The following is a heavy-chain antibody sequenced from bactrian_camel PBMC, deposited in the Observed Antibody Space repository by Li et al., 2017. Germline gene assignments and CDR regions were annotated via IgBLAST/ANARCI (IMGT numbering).Heavy chain of an antibody. D-gene: IGHD4*01. CDR1: GDDVSLNC. CDR3: ATSSRCSLDARQYSG. Sequence: VQLVESGGGSVQAGGSLNLSCLVSGDDVSLNCMAWFRQPLGKEREGVAVIRDVGPYYADSVKGRFTISLDRASNTVYLQMNSLKPEDTAVYYCATSSRCSLDARQYSGWGQGTQVTVS. J-gene: IGHJ4*01. V-gene: IGHV3S53*01. CDR2: IRDVGP.